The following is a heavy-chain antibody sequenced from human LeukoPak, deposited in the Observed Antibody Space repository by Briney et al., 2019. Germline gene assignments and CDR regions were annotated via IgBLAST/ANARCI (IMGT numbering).Heavy chain of an antibody. J-gene: IGHJ5*02. D-gene: IGHD3-16*02. CDR3: ARDGRLYDYVWGSYRSNWFDP. CDR1: GYTFTSYG. Sequence: ASVKASCKASGYTFTSYGISWVRQAPGQGLEWMGWISAYNGNTNYAQKLQGRVTMTTDTSTSTAYMELRSLRSDDTAVYYCARDGRLYDYVWGSYRSNWFDPWGQGTLVTVSS. CDR2: ISAYNGNT. V-gene: IGHV1-18*01.